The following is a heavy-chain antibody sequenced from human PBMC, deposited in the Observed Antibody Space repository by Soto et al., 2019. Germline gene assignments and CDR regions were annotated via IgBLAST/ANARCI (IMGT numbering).Heavy chain of an antibody. CDR1: GFTFSSYG. Sequence: QVQLVESGGGVVQPGRSLRLSCAASGFTFSSYGMHWVRQAPGKGLEWVAVIWYDGSNKYYADSVKGRFTISRDNSKNTLYLQMNSLRAEDTAVYYCARGSITIFGVVISQSSFDYWGLGTLVTVSS. CDR2: IWYDGSNK. CDR3: ARGSITIFGVVISQSSFDY. J-gene: IGHJ4*02. D-gene: IGHD3-3*01. V-gene: IGHV3-33*01.